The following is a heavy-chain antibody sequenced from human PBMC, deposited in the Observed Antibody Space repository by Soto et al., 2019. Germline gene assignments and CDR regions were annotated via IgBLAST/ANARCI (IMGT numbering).Heavy chain of an antibody. CDR3: ARGGTTTYYYGSGSPRKTLFDY. CDR2: IYYSGST. V-gene: IGHV4-30-4*01. CDR1: GGSISSGDYY. J-gene: IGHJ4*02. D-gene: IGHD3-10*01. Sequence: SETLSLTCTVSGGSISSGDYYWSWIRQPPGKGLEWIGYIYYSGSTYYNPSLKSRVTISVDTSKNQFSLKLSSVTAADTAVYYCARGGTTTYYYGSGSPRKTLFDYWGQGTLVTVSS.